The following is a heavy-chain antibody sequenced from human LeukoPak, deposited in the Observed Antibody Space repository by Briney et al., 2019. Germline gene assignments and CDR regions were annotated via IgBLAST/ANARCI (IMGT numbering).Heavy chain of an antibody. D-gene: IGHD2-15*01. J-gene: IGHJ6*02. CDR2: MNPNSGNT. CDR1: GYTFTSYD. Sequence: ASVKVSCKASGYTFTSYDINWVRQATGQGLEWMGWMNPNSGNTGYAQKFQGRVTITADKSTSTAYMELSSLRSEDTAVYYCARETCSGGSCYSLYYYYYGMDVWGQGTTVTVSS. V-gene: IGHV1-8*03. CDR3: ARETCSGGSCYSLYYYYYGMDV.